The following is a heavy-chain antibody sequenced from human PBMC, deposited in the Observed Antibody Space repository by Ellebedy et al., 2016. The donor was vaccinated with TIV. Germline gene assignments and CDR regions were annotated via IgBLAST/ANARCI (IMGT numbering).Heavy chain of an antibody. CDR2: ISYSGGVNT. D-gene: IGHD3-16*01. CDR3: AREMLSAYGPFDS. V-gene: IGHV3-23*01. CDR1: GFTFSNYA. Sequence: GESLKISXAASGFTFSNYAMSWVRQAPGKGLEWVSAISYSGGVNTYYADSVMGRFTISRDNARNTVYLDMNYLKAQDTAVYYCAREMLSAYGPFDSWGRGTLVTVSS. J-gene: IGHJ4*02.